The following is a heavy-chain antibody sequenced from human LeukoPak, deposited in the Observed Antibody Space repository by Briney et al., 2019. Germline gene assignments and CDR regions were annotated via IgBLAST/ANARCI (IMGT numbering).Heavy chain of an antibody. CDR1: GFTFSSCS. Sequence: PGGSLRLSCAASGFTFSSCSMNWVRQAPGKGLEWVSYISSRSSTIYYADSVKGRFTISRDNAKNSLYLQMNSLRAEDTAVYYCARDSNYYDSSGYPIDYWGQGTLVTVSS. CDR2: ISSRSSTI. J-gene: IGHJ4*02. D-gene: IGHD3-22*01. CDR3: ARDSNYYDSSGYPIDY. V-gene: IGHV3-48*01.